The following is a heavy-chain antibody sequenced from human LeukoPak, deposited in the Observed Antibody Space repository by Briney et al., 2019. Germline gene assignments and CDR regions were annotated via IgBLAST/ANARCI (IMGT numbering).Heavy chain of an antibody. J-gene: IGHJ4*02. CDR2: IYSGGST. CDR1: GFTVSSNY. V-gene: IGHV3-53*04. CDR3: ARGVGAVSNIDY. D-gene: IGHD2/OR15-2a*01. Sequence: GGSLRLSCAASGFTVSSNYMSWVRQAPGKGLEWVSIIYSGGSTYYADSEKGRFTISRHNSKNTLYLQMNSLRAEDTAVYYCARGVGAVSNIDYWGQGTLVTVSS.